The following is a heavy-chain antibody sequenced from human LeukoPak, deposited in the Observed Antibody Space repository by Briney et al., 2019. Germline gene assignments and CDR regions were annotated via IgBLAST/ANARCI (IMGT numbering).Heavy chain of an antibody. V-gene: IGHV1-18*01. CDR1: GCTFTNYT. D-gene: IGHD3-9*01. CDR2: ISAYNGNT. Sequence: GASVKVSCKTSGCTFTNYTITWVRQAPGQGLEWMGWISAYNGNTNYAQKLQGRVTMTTDTSTSTAYMELRSLRSDDTAVYYCARVGMEVRYFDWLLYHSDYYYYYTDVWGKGTTVTVSS. CDR3: ARVGMEVRYFDWLLYHSDYYYYYTDV. J-gene: IGHJ6*03.